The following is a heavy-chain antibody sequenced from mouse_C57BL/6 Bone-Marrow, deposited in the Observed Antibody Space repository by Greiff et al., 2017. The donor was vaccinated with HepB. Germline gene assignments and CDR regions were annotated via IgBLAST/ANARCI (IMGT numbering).Heavy chain of an antibody. D-gene: IGHD1-1*01. CDR2: INPNNGGT. Sequence: EVQLQQSGPELVKPGASVKIPCKASGYTFTDYNMDWVKQSHGKSLEWIGDINPNNGGTIYNQKFKGKATLTVDKSSSTAYMELRSLTSEDTAVYYCARHYYGSSCYWYFDVWGTGTTVTVSS. J-gene: IGHJ1*03. V-gene: IGHV1-18*01. CDR3: ARHYYGSSCYWYFDV. CDR1: GYTFTDYN.